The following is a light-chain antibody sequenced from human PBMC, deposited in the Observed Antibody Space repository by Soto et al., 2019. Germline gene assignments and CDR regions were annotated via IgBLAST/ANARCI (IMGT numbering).Light chain of an antibody. J-gene: IGKJ2*01. Sequence: EIALTQSPATLSLSPGEGVALSCRASQSGSNSDLAWFQQKPRQAPRLLVYGASRRATGSPDRFSGSGSGTDFSLTISRLEPEDFARYYLQHYGSSPPDYTFGQGTKLEIK. CDR1: QSGSNSD. CDR2: GAS. V-gene: IGKV3-20*01. CDR3: QHYGSSPPDYT.